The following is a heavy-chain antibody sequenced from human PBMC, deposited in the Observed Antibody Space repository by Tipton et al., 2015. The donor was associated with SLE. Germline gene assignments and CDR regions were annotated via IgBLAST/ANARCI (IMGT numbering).Heavy chain of an antibody. Sequence: LRLSCSVSGASMNSNYWSWIRQPPGKGLEWIGYIYYSGSTNYNPSLKSRVTISVDTSKNQFSLKLTSVTAADTAVYYCARGMLTWRGAIIGVDVWGQGTSVNVSS. V-gene: IGHV4-59*08. J-gene: IGHJ6*02. CDR1: GASMNSNY. CDR3: ARGMLTWRGAIIGVDV. CDR2: IYYSGST. D-gene: IGHD2-8*01.